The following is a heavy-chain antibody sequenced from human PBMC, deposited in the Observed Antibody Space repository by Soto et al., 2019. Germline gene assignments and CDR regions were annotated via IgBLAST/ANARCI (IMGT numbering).Heavy chain of an antibody. CDR1: GDTFSNYV. J-gene: IGHJ3*02. V-gene: IGHV1-69*12. Sequence: QVQLVQSGAEVKKPGSSVKVACKVSGDTFSNYVINWVRQAPGQGLEWMGAIVPIFRTANYAQKFQGRVTITADEFTITAYMELSGLLSDDTATYYCARETSAPGTFREDASDIWGQGTLVTVSS. D-gene: IGHD6-13*01. CDR3: ARETSAPGTFREDASDI. CDR2: IVPIFRTA.